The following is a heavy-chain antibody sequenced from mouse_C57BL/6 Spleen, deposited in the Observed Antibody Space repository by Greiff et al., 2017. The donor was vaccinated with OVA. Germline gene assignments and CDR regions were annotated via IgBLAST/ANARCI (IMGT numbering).Heavy chain of an antibody. CDR3: ARQAPDYDDVDY. CDR1: GFTFSSYG. V-gene: IGHV5-6*01. Sequence: EVMLVESGGDLVKPGGSLKLSCAASGFTFSSYGMSWVRQTPDKRLEWVATISSGGSYTYYPDSVKGRFTISRDNAKNTLYLQMSSLKSEDTAMYYCARQAPDYDDVDYWGQGTTLTVSS. CDR2: ISSGGSYT. D-gene: IGHD2-4*01. J-gene: IGHJ2*01.